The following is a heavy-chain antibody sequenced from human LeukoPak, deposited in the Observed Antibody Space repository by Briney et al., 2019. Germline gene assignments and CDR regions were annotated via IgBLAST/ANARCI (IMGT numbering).Heavy chain of an antibody. D-gene: IGHD3-9*01. V-gene: IGHV1-69*05. CDR2: IIPIFGTA. CDR1: GGTFSSYA. Sequence: ASVKVSCKASGGTFSSYAISWVRQAPGQGLEWMGGIIPIFGTANYAQKFQGRVTITTDEPTSTAYMELSSLRSEDTAVYYCAVRPDILTGYPPGWGQGTLVTVSS. J-gene: IGHJ4*02. CDR3: AVRPDILTGYPPG.